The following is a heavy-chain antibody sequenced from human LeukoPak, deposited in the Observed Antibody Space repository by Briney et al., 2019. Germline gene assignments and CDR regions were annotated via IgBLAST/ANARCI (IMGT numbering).Heavy chain of an antibody. Sequence: GGSLRLSCAASGFSFSTYAMSWVRQIPGKGLEWVSAISGSDPGTYYADSVKGRFTISRDNSKNTLYLQMNSLRAEDTAVYYCAKGYGSGSDYWGQGTLVTVSS. J-gene: IGHJ4*02. CDR3: AKGYGSGSDY. CDR2: ISGSDPGT. CDR1: GFSFSTYA. V-gene: IGHV3-23*01. D-gene: IGHD3-10*01.